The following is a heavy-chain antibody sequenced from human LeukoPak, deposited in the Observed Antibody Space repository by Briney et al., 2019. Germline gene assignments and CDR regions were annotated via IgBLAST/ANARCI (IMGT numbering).Heavy chain of an antibody. CDR3: ATSAWWNARKDFDY. CDR1: GGTFSSYA. J-gene: IGHJ4*02. CDR2: IIPIFGTA. D-gene: IGHD1-1*01. V-gene: IGHV1-69*01. Sequence: ASVKVSCKASGGTFSSYAISWVRQAPGQGLEWMGGIIPIFGTANCAQKFQARVTITADESTSTAYMELSSLRSEDTAVYYCATSAWWNARKDFDYWGQGTLVTVSS.